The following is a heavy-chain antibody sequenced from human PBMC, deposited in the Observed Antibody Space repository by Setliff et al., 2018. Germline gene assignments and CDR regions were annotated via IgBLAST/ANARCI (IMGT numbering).Heavy chain of an antibody. J-gene: IGHJ6*02. D-gene: IGHD6-19*01. CDR2: ISGSGGST. CDR1: GFTFSSYA. Sequence: LRLSCAASGFTFSSYAMSWVRQAPGKGLEWVSAISGSGGSTYYADSVKGRFTISRDNSKNTLYLQMNSLRAEDTAVYYCAKVRARAVASQMYGMDVWGQGTTVT. CDR3: AKVRARAVASQMYGMDV. V-gene: IGHV3-23*01.